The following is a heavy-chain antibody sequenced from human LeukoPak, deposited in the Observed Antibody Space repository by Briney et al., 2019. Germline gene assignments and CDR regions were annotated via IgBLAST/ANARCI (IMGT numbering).Heavy chain of an antibody. CDR1: GGSISSYY. CDR2: IYYSGRT. Sequence: SETLSLTCTVSGGSISSYYWSWIRQPPGKGLEWIGYIYYSGRTNYNPSLKSRVTISVDTSKNQFSLKLSSVTAADTAVFYCARGRSPAFDPWGQGTLVTVSS. J-gene: IGHJ5*02. CDR3: ARGRSPAFDP. V-gene: IGHV4-59*01.